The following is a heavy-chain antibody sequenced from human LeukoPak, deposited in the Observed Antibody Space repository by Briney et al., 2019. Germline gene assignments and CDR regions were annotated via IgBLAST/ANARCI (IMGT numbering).Heavy chain of an antibody. CDR2: ISSSTGNT. Sequence: GESLRLSCAASGFTFSSYAMSWVRQAPGKGLEWVSAISSSTGNTYYADSVKGRFTISRDNSKNTLYLQMNSLRAEDTAVYYCASSAGALIDCWGQGTLVIVSS. CDR1: GFTFSSYA. D-gene: IGHD6-19*01. V-gene: IGHV3-23*01. J-gene: IGHJ4*02. CDR3: ASSAGALIDC.